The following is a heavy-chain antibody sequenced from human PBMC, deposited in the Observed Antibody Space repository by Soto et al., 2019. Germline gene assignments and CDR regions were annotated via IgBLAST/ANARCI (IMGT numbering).Heavy chain of an antibody. J-gene: IGHJ4*02. Sequence: GGSLRLSCAASGFTFSSYEMNWVRQAPRKGLEWVSYISSSGSTIYYADSVKGRFTVSRDNAKNSLYLQMNSLRAEDTAVYYCARDLGTPDYWGQGTLVTVSS. V-gene: IGHV3-48*03. D-gene: IGHD3-16*01. CDR3: ARDLGTPDY. CDR2: ISSSGSTI. CDR1: GFTFSSYE.